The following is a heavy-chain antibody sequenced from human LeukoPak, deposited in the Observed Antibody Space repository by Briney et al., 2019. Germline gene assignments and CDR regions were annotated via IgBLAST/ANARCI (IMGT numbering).Heavy chain of an antibody. V-gene: IGHV4-34*01. D-gene: IGHD3-22*01. CDR1: GGSFSGYY. J-gene: IGHJ4*02. CDR3: ARSGYDSSGYCIDY. CDR2: INHSGST. Sequence: SETLSLTCAVYGGSFSGYYWSWIRQPPGKGLEWIGEINHSGSTNYNPSLKSRVTTSVDTSKNQFSLKLSSVTAADTAVYYCARSGYDSSGYCIDYWGQGTLVTVSS.